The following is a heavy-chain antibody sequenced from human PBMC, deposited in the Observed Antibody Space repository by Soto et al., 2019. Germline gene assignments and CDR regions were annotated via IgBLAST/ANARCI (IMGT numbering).Heavy chain of an antibody. J-gene: IGHJ5*02. D-gene: IGHD6-13*01. CDR2: IWYDGSNK. Sequence: GGSLILSCAASGFTFSSYGMHWVRQAPGKGLEWVAVIWYDGSNKYYADSVKGRFTISRDNSKNTLYLQMNSLRAEDTAVYYCARPYSSSWDNWFDPWGQGTLVTVSS. V-gene: IGHV3-33*01. CDR3: ARPYSSSWDNWFDP. CDR1: GFTFSSYG.